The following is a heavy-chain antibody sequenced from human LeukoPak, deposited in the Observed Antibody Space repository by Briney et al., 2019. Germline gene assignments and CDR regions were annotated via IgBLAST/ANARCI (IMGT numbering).Heavy chain of an antibody. CDR3: ARGHISGWFYFDY. J-gene: IGHJ4*02. CDR1: GFTFSTYG. V-gene: IGHV3-23*01. D-gene: IGHD6-19*01. CDR2: ISSSGGTP. Sequence: HPGGSLRLSCAASGFTFSTYGMSWVRQAPGKGLEWVSGISSSGGTPHYADSVKGRFTVSRDNSKNTLYLQMNSLSVEDTAIYYCARGHISGWFYFDYWGQGTLVTVTS.